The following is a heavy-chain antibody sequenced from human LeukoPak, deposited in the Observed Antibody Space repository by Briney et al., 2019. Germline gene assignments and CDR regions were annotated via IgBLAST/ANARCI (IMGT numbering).Heavy chain of an antibody. CDR2: IKRETDGGTI. Sequence: WGSLRLSCAASGFTFSSYWMNWARQAPGKGLEWLGRIKRETDGGTIDYAAPVKGRFTISRDDSRNTLYLQMDSLKIEDTAVYYCTTDRYYDNSELQFQHWGQGTLVTVSS. V-gene: IGHV3-15*01. D-gene: IGHD3-22*01. CDR3: TTDRYYDNSELQFQH. CDR1: GFTFSSYW. J-gene: IGHJ1*01.